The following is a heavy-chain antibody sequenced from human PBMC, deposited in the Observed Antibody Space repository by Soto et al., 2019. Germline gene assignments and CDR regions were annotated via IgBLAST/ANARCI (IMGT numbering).Heavy chain of an antibody. V-gene: IGHV1-69*02. Sequence: QVQLVQSGAEVTKPGSSVKVSCKASGGTFSSYPISWVRQAPGQGIEWMGRIIPILGIANYAQKFQVRVTITADKSTSTAYMELSSLRSEDTAVYYCARATIAAAGSETEYWGQGTLVTVSS. J-gene: IGHJ4*02. CDR3: ARATIAAAGSETEY. CDR2: IIPILGIA. CDR1: GGTFSSYP. D-gene: IGHD6-13*01.